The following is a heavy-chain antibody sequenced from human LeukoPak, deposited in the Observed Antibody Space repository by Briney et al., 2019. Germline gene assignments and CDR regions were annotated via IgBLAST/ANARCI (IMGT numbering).Heavy chain of an antibody. CDR1: GGSLSSSSYY. J-gene: IGHJ2*01. CDR2: IEQHGSEN. V-gene: IGHV3-7*01. CDR3: ARANGYYDFRSGYYAYWYFDL. D-gene: IGHD3-3*01. Sequence: ETLSLTCTVSGGSLSSSSYYWSWIRQPPGKGLEWVANIEQHGSENDYVGYGKGRFTISRDNAKNSVYLQMNSLRAEDTAVYYCARANGYYDFRSGYYAYWYFDLWGRGTLVTVSS.